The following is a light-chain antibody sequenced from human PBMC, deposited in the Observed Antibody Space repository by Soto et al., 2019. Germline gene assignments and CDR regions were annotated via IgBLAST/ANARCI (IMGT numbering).Light chain of an antibody. CDR1: QSVSNY. V-gene: IGKV1-39*01. J-gene: IGKJ1*01. Sequence: DIQMTQSPSSLSASVGDRVTITCRASQSVSNYLNWYQQRPGQAPKILISSTSTLHSGVPSRFSGSGSGTDFTLTISSLQPEDFATYYCQQSYVGRTFGQGTKV. CDR2: STS. CDR3: QQSYVGRT.